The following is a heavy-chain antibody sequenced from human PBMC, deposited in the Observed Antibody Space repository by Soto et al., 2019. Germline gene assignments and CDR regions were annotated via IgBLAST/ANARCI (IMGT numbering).Heavy chain of an antibody. D-gene: IGHD6-13*01. CDR3: ARHLSGSSWYEVPDGWFDP. V-gene: IGHV4-59*01. Sequence: SETLSLTCTVSGGSISSYCWRCIRQPPGKGLERIGYIHYRGSSNYSPSLKIRVTISVDTSKNQFSLKLSSLTAADTAVYYCARHLSGSSWYEVPDGWFDPWGQGTLVTVS. CDR1: GGSISSYC. J-gene: IGHJ5*02. CDR2: IHYRGSS.